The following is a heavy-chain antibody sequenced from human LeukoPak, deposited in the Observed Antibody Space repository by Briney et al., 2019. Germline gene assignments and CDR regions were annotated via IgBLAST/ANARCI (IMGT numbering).Heavy chain of an antibody. CDR2: IYTSGST. J-gene: IGHJ4*02. D-gene: IGHD3-16*01. V-gene: IGHV4-61*02. CDR1: GGSISSGSYY. CDR3: ARTKGGITSPVDY. Sequence: SETLSLTCTVSGGSISSGSYYWGWIRQPAGKGLEWIGRIYTSGSTNYNPSLKSRVTISVDTSKNQFSLKLSSVTAADTAVYYCARTKGGITSPVDYWGQGTLVTVSS.